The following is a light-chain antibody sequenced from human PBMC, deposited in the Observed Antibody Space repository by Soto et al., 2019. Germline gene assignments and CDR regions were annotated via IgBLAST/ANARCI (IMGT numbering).Light chain of an antibody. Sequence: DIQMTQSPSTLSASVGDRVTITCRASQSISSWLAWYQQKPGKAPKLLIYKASTLQSGVPSRFSGSGSGTEFTLAIISLQPDDSATYYCQQYNDNWTFGQGNKVEIK. CDR3: QQYNDNWT. V-gene: IGKV1-5*03. CDR1: QSISSW. CDR2: KAS. J-gene: IGKJ1*01.